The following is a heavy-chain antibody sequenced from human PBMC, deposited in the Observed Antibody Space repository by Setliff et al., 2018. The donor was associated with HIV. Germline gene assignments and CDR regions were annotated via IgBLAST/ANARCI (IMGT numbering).Heavy chain of an antibody. D-gene: IGHD3-10*01. V-gene: IGHV4-34*01. CDR3: AREGGQGYSGSGSFYHRNFDL. CDR2: INQSGNT. Sequence: SETLSLTCAVYGGSLSGYYWSWIRQSPGRGLEWIGEINQSGNTNFNPSLKSRLIISVDTSKSQFSLKLTSVTAADTALYYCAREGGQGYSGSGSFYHRNFDLWGRGTLVTVSS. CDR1: GGSLSGYY. J-gene: IGHJ2*01.